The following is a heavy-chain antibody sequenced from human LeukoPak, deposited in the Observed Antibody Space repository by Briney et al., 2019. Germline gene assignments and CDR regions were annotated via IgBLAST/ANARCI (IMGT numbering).Heavy chain of an antibody. CDR3: ARSITMIVVSDAFDI. J-gene: IGHJ3*02. CDR1: GYTFTGYY. Sequence: ASVKVSCEASGYTFTGYYMHWVRQAPGQGLEWMGWINPNSGGTNYAQKFQGRVTMTRDTSISTAYMELSRLRSDDTAVYYCARSITMIVVSDAFDIWGQGTMVTVSS. D-gene: IGHD3-22*01. CDR2: INPNSGGT. V-gene: IGHV1-2*02.